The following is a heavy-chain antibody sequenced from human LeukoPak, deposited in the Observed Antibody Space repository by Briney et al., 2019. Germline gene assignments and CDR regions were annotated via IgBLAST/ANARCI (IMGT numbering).Heavy chain of an antibody. CDR3: ARDNLAPSGVKYFHL. CDR2: IVPKFGST. D-gene: IGHD3-16*02. J-gene: IGHJ1*01. V-gene: IGHV1-69*05. CDR1: GGTFSFYT. Sequence: ASVKVSCKASGGTFSFYTLNWVRQAPGQGLEWMGGIVPKFGSTNYAQKFHDRLSITTDESTTTAYMELSSLRSEDTALYYCARDNLAPSGVKYFHLWGPGSLVTVSS.